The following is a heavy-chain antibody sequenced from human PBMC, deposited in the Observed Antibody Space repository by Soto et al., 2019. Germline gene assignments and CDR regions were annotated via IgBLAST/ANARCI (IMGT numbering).Heavy chain of an antibody. J-gene: IGHJ4*02. CDR2: ISWNSGRI. CDR3: AKDMRRYHWNFCEWDY. V-gene: IGHV3-9*01. D-gene: IGHD1-7*01. Sequence: EVQLVESGGGLVQPGRSLRLSCAASGFPFDDYAMHWVRQAPGKGLERVSGISWNSGRIGYADSVKGRFTISRDNAKNVLYLQMNSLRAEDTALYYGAKDMRRYHWNFCEWDYWGQGTLVTVSS. CDR1: GFPFDDYA.